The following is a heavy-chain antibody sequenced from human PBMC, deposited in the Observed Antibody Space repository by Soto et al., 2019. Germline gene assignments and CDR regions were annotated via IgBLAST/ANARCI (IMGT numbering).Heavy chain of an antibody. CDR2: MNPNSGNT. CDR3: ARDRSYTIFGVVTNNWFDP. J-gene: IGHJ5*02. CDR1: GYTFTSYD. D-gene: IGHD3-3*01. V-gene: IGHV1-8*01. Sequence: ASVPVSCKASGYTFTSYDINWVRQATGQGLEWMGWMNPNSGNTGYSQKFQGRVTITRDTSASTAYMELSSPRSEDTAVYYCARDRSYTIFGVVTNNWFDPWGQGTLVTVSS.